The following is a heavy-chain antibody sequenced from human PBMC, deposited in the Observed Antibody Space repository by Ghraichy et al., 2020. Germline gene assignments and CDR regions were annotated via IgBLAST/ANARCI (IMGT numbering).Heavy chain of an antibody. V-gene: IGHV3-11*01. D-gene: IGHD3-22*01. CDR1: GFTFSDYY. J-gene: IGHJ4*02. Sequence: GESLNISCAASGFTFSDYYMSWIRQAPGKGLEWVSYISSSGSTIYYADSVKGRFTISRDNAKNSLYLQMNSLRAEDTAVYYCARTVFYYYDSSGQPDYWGQGTLVTVSS. CDR3: ARTVFYYYDSSGQPDY. CDR2: ISSSGSTI.